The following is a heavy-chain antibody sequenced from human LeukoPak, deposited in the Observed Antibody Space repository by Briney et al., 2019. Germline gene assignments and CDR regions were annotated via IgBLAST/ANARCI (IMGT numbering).Heavy chain of an antibody. CDR2: ISGSGGST. D-gene: IGHD5-24*01. CDR3: AKGRRYGYSLDAFDI. V-gene: IGHV3-23*01. Sequence: PGGSLRLSCAASGFTFSSYDMSWVGQAPEKGVEGVSAISGSGGSTYYADSVKGRFTISRDNSKNTLYLQMNSLRAEDTAVYYCAKGRRYGYSLDAFDIWGQGTMVTVSS. CDR1: GFTFSSYD. J-gene: IGHJ3*02.